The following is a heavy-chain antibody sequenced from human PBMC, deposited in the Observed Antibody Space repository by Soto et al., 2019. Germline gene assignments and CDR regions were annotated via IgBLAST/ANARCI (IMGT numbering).Heavy chain of an antibody. CDR2: INHSGIT. CDR3: GYDILTGYPPQYFQH. V-gene: IGHV4-34*01. Sequence: KPSETLSLTCAVYGGSFSGYYWSWIRQPPGKGLEWIGEINHSGITNYNPSLKSRVTISVDTSKNQFSLKLSSVTAADTAVYYCGYDILTGYPPQYFQHWGQGTLVTVSS. J-gene: IGHJ1*01. D-gene: IGHD3-9*01. CDR1: GGSFSGYY.